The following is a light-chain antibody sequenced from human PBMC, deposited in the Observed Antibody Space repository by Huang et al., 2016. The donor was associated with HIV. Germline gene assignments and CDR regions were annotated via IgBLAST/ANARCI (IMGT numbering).Light chain of an antibody. CDR3: QQYNNWPYT. V-gene: IGKV3-15*01. CDR2: AAS. Sequence: EIVLTQSPATLSLSPGERVTLSCRASQSIRNNLAWFRQMPGQAPRLLIYAASTRAPGLPARFRAGGSGTEFTLTISRLQSEDFALYFCQQYNNWPYTFGQGTKLEIK. CDR1: QSIRNN. J-gene: IGKJ2*01.